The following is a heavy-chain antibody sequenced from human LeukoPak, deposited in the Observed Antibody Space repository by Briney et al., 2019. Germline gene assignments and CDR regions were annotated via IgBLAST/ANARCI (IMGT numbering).Heavy chain of an antibody. J-gene: IGHJ4*02. Sequence: PGGSLRLSCTASGFTFSSYEMNWVRQAPGKGLEWVSYISSNGTTIYCGDCVEGRFTISRDNAENSLYLQVNSLRAEDTAVYYCARDHTSGWYYFDCSGQGTLVTVSS. CDR2: ISSNGTTI. V-gene: IGHV3-48*03. CDR1: GFTFSSYE. D-gene: IGHD6-19*01. CDR3: ARDHTSGWYYFDC.